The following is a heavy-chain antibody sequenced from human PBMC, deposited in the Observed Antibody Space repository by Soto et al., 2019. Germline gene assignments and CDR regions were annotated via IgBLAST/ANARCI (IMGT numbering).Heavy chain of an antibody. CDR3: ARDVYGDYYYYMDV. CDR2: ISAYNGNT. Sequence: ALVNFSCKAFGYTFTGYGISWVRQAPGQGFEWMGWISAYNGNTNYAQKLQGRVTMTTDTSTSTAYMELRSLRSDDTAVYYCARDVYGDYYYYMDVWGKGTTVTVYS. CDR1: GYTFTGYG. V-gene: IGHV1-18*01. D-gene: IGHD4-17*01. J-gene: IGHJ6*03.